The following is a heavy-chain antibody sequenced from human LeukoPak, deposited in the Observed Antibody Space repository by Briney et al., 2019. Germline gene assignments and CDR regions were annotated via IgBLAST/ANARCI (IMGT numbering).Heavy chain of an antibody. CDR2: INPNSGGT. CDR3: ARHVYVWGSYINY. CDR1: GYTFTGYY. D-gene: IGHD3-16*01. Sequence: ASVKVSCKASGYTFTGYYMHWVRQAPGQGLEWMGWINPNSGGTNYAQKFQGRVTMTRDTSISTAYMELRSLRSDDTAVYYCARHVYVWGSYINYWGQGTLVTVSS. J-gene: IGHJ4*02. V-gene: IGHV1-2*02.